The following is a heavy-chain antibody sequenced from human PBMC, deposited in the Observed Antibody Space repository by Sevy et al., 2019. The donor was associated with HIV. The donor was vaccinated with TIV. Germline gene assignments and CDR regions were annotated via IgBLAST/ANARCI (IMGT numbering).Heavy chain of an antibody. V-gene: IGHV3-23*01. CDR2: LSGSGGYT. J-gene: IGHJ4*02. Sequence: RGSLRLSCAASGFTFSSYGMSWVRQAPGKGLEWVSALSGSGGYTYHADSVKGRFTISRDNSKNTLYLQMNSLRAEDTAVYYCAKGSDYYESSGIDSWGPGTLVTVSS. CDR3: AKGSDYYESSGIDS. CDR1: GFTFSSYG. D-gene: IGHD3-22*01.